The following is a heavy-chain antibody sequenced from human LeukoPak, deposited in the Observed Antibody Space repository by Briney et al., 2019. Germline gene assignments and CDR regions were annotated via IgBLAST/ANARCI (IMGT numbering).Heavy chain of an antibody. V-gene: IGHV1-24*01. CDR1: GYTLTELS. CDR2: SDPEDGET. D-gene: IGHD6-25*01. CDR3: ATAFDPHLRALDSSAFDY. J-gene: IGHJ4*02. Sequence: ASVKVSCKVSGYTLTELSMHWVRQAPGKGLEWMGGSDPEDGETIYAQKFQGRVTMTEDTSTDTAYMELSSLRSEDTAVYYCATAFDPHLRALDSSAFDYWGQGTLVTVSS.